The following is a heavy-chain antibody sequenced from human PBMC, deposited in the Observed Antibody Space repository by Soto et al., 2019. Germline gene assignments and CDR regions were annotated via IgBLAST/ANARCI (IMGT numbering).Heavy chain of an antibody. CDR1: GGTFSSYA. CDR3: AASYGDYVLDAFDI. CDR2: IIPIFGTA. J-gene: IGHJ3*02. V-gene: IGHV1-69*12. Sequence: QVQLVQSGAEVKKPGSSVKVSCKASGGTFSSYAISWVRQAPGQGLEWMGGIIPIFGTANYAQKFQGRVTITADESTSTAYMELSSLRAEETAVYYCAASYGDYVLDAFDIWGQGTMVTVSS. D-gene: IGHD4-17*01.